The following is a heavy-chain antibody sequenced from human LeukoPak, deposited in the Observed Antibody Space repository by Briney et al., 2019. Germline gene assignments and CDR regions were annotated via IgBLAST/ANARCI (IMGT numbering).Heavy chain of an antibody. Sequence: GGSLRLSCAASGIAFSEYFMTWIRQAPGKGPEWLSHISGSGSYIYYADSVKGRFTISRDNAKNALYLQMNSLRADDTAIYYCARIPSQDRTWFDPWGQGTLVTVSS. D-gene: IGHD2-15*01. CDR1: GIAFSEYF. CDR3: ARIPSQDRTWFDP. CDR2: ISGSGSYI. J-gene: IGHJ5*02. V-gene: IGHV3-11*04.